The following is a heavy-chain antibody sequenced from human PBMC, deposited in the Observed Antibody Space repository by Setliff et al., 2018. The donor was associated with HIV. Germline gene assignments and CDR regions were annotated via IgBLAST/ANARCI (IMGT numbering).Heavy chain of an antibody. CDR1: GDTFNSYA. V-gene: IGHV1-69*05. D-gene: IGHD3-16*01. Sequence: ASVKVSCKASGDTFNSYAISWVRQAPGQGLEWMGGVIPIFGTANYAQKFQGRVTMTTDTSTTTAYMELRSLRSDDTAVYYCARDRSIIMTFGGGNDAFDIWGQGTMVTVSS. CDR3: ARDRSIIMTFGGGNDAFDI. J-gene: IGHJ3*02. CDR2: VIPIFGTA.